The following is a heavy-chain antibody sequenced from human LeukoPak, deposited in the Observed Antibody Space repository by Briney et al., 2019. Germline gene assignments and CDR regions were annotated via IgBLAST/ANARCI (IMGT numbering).Heavy chain of an antibody. Sequence: SETMSLTCAVYGGSFSGYYWSWIRQPPGKGLEWIGEINHSGSTNYNPSLKSRVTISVDTSKNQFSLKLSSVTAADTAVYYCARGGGITMIVVVTAPFDYWGQGTLVTVSS. J-gene: IGHJ4*02. CDR2: INHSGST. CDR3: ARGGGITMIVVVTAPFDY. D-gene: IGHD3-22*01. CDR1: GGSFSGYY. V-gene: IGHV4-34*01.